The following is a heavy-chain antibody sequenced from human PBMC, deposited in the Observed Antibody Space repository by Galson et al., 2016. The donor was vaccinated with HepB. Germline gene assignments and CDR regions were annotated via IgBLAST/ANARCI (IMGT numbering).Heavy chain of an antibody. CDR1: GYTFSDYG. CDR2: ISTYNDYT. V-gene: IGHV1-18*01. Sequence: SVKVSCKASGYTFSDYGLNWVRQAPGQGLEWMGWISTYNDYTDFAQKFQGRLTMTTDTSTGTAYMELRSLRSDDTAVYYCARGTGDRGGAFDLWGQGTRVTVSS. D-gene: IGHD7-27*01. CDR3: ARGTGDRGGAFDL. J-gene: IGHJ3*01.